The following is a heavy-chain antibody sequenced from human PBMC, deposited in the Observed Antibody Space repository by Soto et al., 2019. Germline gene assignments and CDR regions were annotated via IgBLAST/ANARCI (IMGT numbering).Heavy chain of an antibody. Sequence: QVQLQQWGAGLLKPSETLSLTCAVYGGSFSGYYWSWIRQPPGKGLEWIGEINHSGSTNYNPSLKSRVTISVDTSRNQFSLKLSSVTAADTAVYYCARGGRVNADYWGQGTLVTVSS. CDR2: INHSGST. J-gene: IGHJ4*02. CDR1: GGSFSGYY. V-gene: IGHV4-34*01. CDR3: ARGGRVNADY. D-gene: IGHD1-1*01.